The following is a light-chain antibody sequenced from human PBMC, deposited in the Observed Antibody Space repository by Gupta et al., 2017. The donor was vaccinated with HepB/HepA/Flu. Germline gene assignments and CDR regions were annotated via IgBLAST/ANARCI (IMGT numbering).Light chain of an antibody. J-gene: IGLJ3*02. CDR3: QSWDRSTVV. CDR1: RMGEKY. CDR2: EDA. V-gene: IGLV3-1*01. Sequence: SYDLTQAPSVSVSPGQTATITCSGYRMGEKYASWYQQKPGQSPVLIIYEDATRPSGIPERFSGSNSGNTATLTISGTQATDEADYYCQSWDRSTVVFGGGTKLTVL.